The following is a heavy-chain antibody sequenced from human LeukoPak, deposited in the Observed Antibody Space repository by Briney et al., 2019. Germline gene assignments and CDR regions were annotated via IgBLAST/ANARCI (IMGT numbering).Heavy chain of an antibody. CDR2: IYYAEAT. CDR3: ARAGYSYGTGYYFDY. CDR1: GGSISSYY. D-gene: IGHD5-18*01. V-gene: IGHV4-59*01. J-gene: IGHJ4*02. Sequence: PSETLSLTCTVSGGSISSYYWSWLRLPPGKGLEWLGYIYYAEATYYNPSLKRRVTISLDTSKNQFSLKLSSVTAADAAVYYCARAGYSYGTGYYFDYWGQGALVTVSS.